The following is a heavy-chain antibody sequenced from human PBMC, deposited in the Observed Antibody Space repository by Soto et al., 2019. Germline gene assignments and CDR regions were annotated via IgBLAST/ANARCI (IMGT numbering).Heavy chain of an antibody. V-gene: IGHV4-39*01. J-gene: IGHJ5*02. CDR3: ARLHCNSPNCVPLDP. Sequence: PSETLSLTCTVSGGSISSSSYYWGWIRQPPGKGLEWIGSIYYSGSTYYNPSLKSRVTISVDTSKNQLSLELRSVTAADTAVYYCARLHCNSPNCVPLDPWGQGTLVTVSS. D-gene: IGHD2-2*01. CDR2: IYYSGST. CDR1: GGSISSSSYY.